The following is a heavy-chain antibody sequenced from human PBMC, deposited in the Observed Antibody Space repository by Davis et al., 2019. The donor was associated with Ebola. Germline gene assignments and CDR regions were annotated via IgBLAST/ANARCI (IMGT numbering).Heavy chain of an antibody. CDR1: GGSISSGGYS. CDR3: ARDGAYREKLGYYFYDMDV. Sequence: LRLSCTVSGGSISSGGYSWSWIRQPPGKGLEWIGYIYHSGSTYFNPSLKSRVTISVETSKNQFSLKLSSVTAADTAVYYCARDGAYREKLGYYFYDMDVWGQGTTVTVSS. CDR2: IYHSGST. D-gene: IGHD2-15*01. J-gene: IGHJ6*02. V-gene: IGHV4-30-2*01.